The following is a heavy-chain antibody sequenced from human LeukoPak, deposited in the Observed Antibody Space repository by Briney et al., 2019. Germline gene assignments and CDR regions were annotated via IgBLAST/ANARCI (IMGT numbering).Heavy chain of an antibody. D-gene: IGHD6-6*01. V-gene: IGHV4-30-2*01. CDR3: ARDRVAARRPYFDY. CDR1: GGSISSGGYY. J-gene: IGHJ4*02. Sequence: SETLSLTCTVSGGSISSGGYYWSWIRQPPGKGLEWIGYIYHSGSTYYNPSLKSRVTISVDRSKNQFSLKLSSVTAADTAVYYCARDRVAARRPYFDYWGQGTLVTVSS. CDR2: IYHSGST.